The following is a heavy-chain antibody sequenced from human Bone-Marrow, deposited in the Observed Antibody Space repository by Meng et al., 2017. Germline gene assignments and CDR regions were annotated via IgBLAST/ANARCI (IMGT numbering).Heavy chain of an antibody. CDR3: ARSEKIGPQDY. CDR1: GYTFPDYW. J-gene: IGHJ4*02. CDR2: ISTYSGKT. D-gene: IGHD3/OR15-3a*01. V-gene: IGHV1-18*04. Sequence: ASVKVSCKASGYTFPDYWLHWVRQAPGQGLEWMGWISTYSGKTNYAQKFQGRITMTTDTSTRTGYMDLSNLRSNDTAVYSCARSEKIGPQDYWGQGTLVTVSS.